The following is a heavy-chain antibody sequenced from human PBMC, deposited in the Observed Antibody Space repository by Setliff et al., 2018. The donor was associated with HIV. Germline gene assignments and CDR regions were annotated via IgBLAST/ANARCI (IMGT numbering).Heavy chain of an antibody. CDR2: IYPGGARR. Sequence: ASVKVSCKASGYTLSNYYMHWVRQAPGQGLEWMGIIYPGGARRSYAQKFQGRVTMTWDTSTSTVYMELSSLRPEDTAVYYCARTHSSSWGHAAFDIWGQGTVVTVSS. CDR1: GYTLSNYY. V-gene: IGHV1-46*01. J-gene: IGHJ3*02. CDR3: ARTHSSSWGHAAFDI. D-gene: IGHD6-13*01.